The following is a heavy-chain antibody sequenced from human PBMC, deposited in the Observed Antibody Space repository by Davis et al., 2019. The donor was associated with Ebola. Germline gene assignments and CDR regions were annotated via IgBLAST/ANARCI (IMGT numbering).Heavy chain of an antibody. CDR2: ISGSGGST. D-gene: IGHD1-7*01. V-gene: IGHV3-23*01. J-gene: IGHJ4*02. Sequence: GESLKISCAASGFTFSSYAMSWVRQAPGKGLEWVSAISGSGGSTYYADSVKGRFTISRDNAKNSLYLQMNSLRAEDTAVYYCARNSPGGEVDYWGQGTLVTVSS. CDR3: ARNSPGGEVDY. CDR1: GFTFSSYA.